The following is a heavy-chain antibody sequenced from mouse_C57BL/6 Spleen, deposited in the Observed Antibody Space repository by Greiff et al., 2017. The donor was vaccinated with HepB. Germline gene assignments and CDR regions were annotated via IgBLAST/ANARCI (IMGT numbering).Heavy chain of an antibody. CDR3: ARSGGFTTVDY. CDR2: INPSTGGT. Sequence: VHVKQSGPELVKPGASVKISCKASGYSFTGYYMNWVKQSPEKSLEWIGEINPSTGGTTYNQKFKAKATLTVDKSSSTAYMQLKSLTSEDSAVYYCARSGGFTTVDYWGQGTTLTVSS. V-gene: IGHV1-42*01. CDR1: GYSFTGYY. D-gene: IGHD1-1*01. J-gene: IGHJ2*01.